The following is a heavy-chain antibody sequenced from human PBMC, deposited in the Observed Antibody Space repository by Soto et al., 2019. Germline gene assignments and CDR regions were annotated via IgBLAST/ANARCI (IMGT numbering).Heavy chain of an antibody. CDR3: ARDRGTGSHYYYGMDV. CDR1: GYTFTGYY. Sequence: ASVQVSCKASGYTFTGYYMHRVRQAHGQGLEWMGWINPNSGGTNYAQKFQGWVTMTRDTSISTAYMELSKLRSDDTAVYYCARDRGTGSHYYYGMDVWGQGTTVTVSS. V-gene: IGHV1-2*04. CDR2: INPNSGGT. D-gene: IGHD2-8*02. J-gene: IGHJ6*02.